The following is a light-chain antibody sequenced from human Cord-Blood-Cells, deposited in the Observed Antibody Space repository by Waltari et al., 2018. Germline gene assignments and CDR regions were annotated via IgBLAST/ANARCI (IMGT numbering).Light chain of an antibody. J-gene: IGKJ1*01. CDR2: DAS. CDR1: QSISGW. CDR3: QQYNSWT. V-gene: IGKV1-5*01. Sequence: DIQMTQSPSTLSASVGDRVTITCRASQSISGWLAWYQQKPGKAPKLLIYDASSLESGVPSRFSGSGYGTEFTLTISSLQPDDFATYYCQQYNSWTFGQGTKVEIK.